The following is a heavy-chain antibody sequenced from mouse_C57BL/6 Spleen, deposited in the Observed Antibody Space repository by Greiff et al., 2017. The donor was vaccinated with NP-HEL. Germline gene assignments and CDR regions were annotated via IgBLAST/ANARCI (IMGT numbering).Heavy chain of an antibody. V-gene: IGHV14-1*01. Sequence: VQLKESGAELVRPGASVKLSCTASGFNIKDYYMHWVKQRPEQGLEWIGRIDPEDGDTEYAPKFQGKATMTADTSSNTAYLQLSSLTSEDTAVYYCTKGCVGSSPFAYWGQGTLVTVSA. CDR3: TKGCVGSSPFAY. D-gene: IGHD1-1*01. CDR2: IDPEDGDT. CDR1: GFNIKDYY. J-gene: IGHJ3*01.